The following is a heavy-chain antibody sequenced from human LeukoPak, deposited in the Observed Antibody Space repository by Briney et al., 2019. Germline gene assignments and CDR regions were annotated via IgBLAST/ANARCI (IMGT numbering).Heavy chain of an antibody. D-gene: IGHD3-22*01. CDR3: ARDRSYYDSSGYQDY. CDR2: ISSSSSYI. Sequence: GGSLRLSCAASGFTFGSYSMNWVRQAPGKGLEWVSSISSSSSYIYYADSVKGRFTISRDNAKNSLYLQMNSLRAEDTAVYYCARDRSYYDSSGYQDYWGQGTLVTVSS. V-gene: IGHV3-21*01. CDR1: GFTFGSYS. J-gene: IGHJ4*02.